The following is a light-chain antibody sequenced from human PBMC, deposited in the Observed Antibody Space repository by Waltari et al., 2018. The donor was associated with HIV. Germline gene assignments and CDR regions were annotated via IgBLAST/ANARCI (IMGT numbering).Light chain of an antibody. Sequence: QSALTQPRSVSGSPGQSVTISCPGTSSDVGGYNYVSWYQQPPGKAPKLMIYDVSKRPSGVPDRFSGSKSGNTASLTISGLQAEDEADYYCCSYAGSYTSWVFGGGTKLTVL. J-gene: IGLJ3*02. CDR2: DVS. V-gene: IGLV2-11*01. CDR1: SSDVGGYNY. CDR3: CSYAGSYTSWV.